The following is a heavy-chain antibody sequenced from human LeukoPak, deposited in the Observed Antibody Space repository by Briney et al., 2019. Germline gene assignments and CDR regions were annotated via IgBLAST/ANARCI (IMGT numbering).Heavy chain of an antibody. CDR3: ARRYSGSYHDVIDF. Sequence: SETLSLTCAVYGGSFSGYYWSWIRQPPGKGLEWIGEVNHSGSTNYNPSLKSRVTISVDTSKNQFSLKLSSLSAADTAVYYCARRYSGSYHDVIDFWGQGTLVTVSS. CDR2: VNHSGST. CDR1: GGSFSGYY. D-gene: IGHD1-26*01. J-gene: IGHJ4*02. V-gene: IGHV4-34*01.